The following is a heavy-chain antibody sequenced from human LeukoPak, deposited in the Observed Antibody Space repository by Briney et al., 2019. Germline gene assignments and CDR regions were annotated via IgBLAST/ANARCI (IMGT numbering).Heavy chain of an antibody. CDR1: GGSISSLY. Sequence: SETLSLTCTVSGGSISSLYWSWIRQPPGKGLEWIGYIYYSGTTNYNPSLKSRVTISVDTSKNQFSLKLSSVTAADTAVYYCAREDYCSGGSCYSGYFQHWGQGTLVTVSS. J-gene: IGHJ1*01. D-gene: IGHD2-15*01. CDR2: IYYSGTT. V-gene: IGHV4-59*11. CDR3: AREDYCSGGSCYSGYFQH.